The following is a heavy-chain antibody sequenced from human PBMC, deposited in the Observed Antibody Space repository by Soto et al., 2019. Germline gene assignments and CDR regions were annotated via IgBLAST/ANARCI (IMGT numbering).Heavy chain of an antibody. D-gene: IGHD6-19*01. CDR1: CDSISSSNW. Sequence: QVQLQESGPGLVKPSGTLSLTCAVSCDSISSSNWWSWVRRPPGKGLEWIGEIYHSGSTNYNQSLKSRVTISVDKSKNQFSLKQTSVTAADTALYYCARRSSVAGFDYWGQGTLVTVSS. J-gene: IGHJ4*02. V-gene: IGHV4-4*02. CDR2: IYHSGST. CDR3: ARRSSVAGFDY.